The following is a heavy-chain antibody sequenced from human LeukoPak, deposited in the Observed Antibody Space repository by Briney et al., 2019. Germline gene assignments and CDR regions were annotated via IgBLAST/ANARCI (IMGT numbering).Heavy chain of an antibody. CDR3: ARGGPRIADYYFDY. CDR1: GFTFSSYA. J-gene: IGHJ4*02. D-gene: IGHD6-13*01. CDR2: ISYDGSNK. Sequence: GGSLRLSCAASGFTFSSYAMSWVRQAPGKGLEWVAVISYDGSNKYYADSVKGRFTISRDNSKNTLYLQMNSLRAEDTAVYYCARGGPRIADYYFDYWGQGTLVTVSS. V-gene: IGHV3-30-3*01.